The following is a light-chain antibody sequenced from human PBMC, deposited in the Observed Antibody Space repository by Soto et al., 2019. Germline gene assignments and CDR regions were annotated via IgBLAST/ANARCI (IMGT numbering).Light chain of an antibody. CDR1: QSISNY. CDR2: DAS. V-gene: IGKV3-11*01. J-gene: IGKJ2*01. Sequence: EIVLTQSPATLSLSPGERSTLSCRSSQSISNYLAWYQQKPGQAPRLLIYDASNRATGIPARFRGSGSKTDFTLTISCLEPEDFAVYYCLRRGNWPLYTFGQGTKVDIK. CDR3: LRRGNWPLYT.